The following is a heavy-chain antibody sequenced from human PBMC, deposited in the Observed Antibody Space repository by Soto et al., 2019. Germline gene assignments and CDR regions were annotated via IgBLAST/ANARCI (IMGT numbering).Heavy chain of an antibody. Sequence: PGESLKISCKTSGYNFDNYWIIWVRQMPGKGLEWMGRVDPSDSYVNYSPSFQGHIAISIDKSINTAYLQWSSLKASDTAIYCSERPQGGTEWLAPWGQGTLVTVSS. CDR1: GYNFDNYW. V-gene: IGHV5-10-1*01. J-gene: IGHJ5*02. D-gene: IGHD3-16*01. CDR3: ERPQGGTEWLAP. CDR2: VDPSDSYV.